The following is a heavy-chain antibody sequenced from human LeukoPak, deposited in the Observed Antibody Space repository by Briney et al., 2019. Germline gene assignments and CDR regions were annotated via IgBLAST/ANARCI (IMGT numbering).Heavy chain of an antibody. D-gene: IGHD2-2*02. CDR1: GFTFSSYA. Sequence: PGGSLRLSCAASGFTFSSYAMTWVRQAPGKGLEWVANIRQDGSDKYYVDSVKGRFTISRDNAKNSLFLQMNSLRAEDTAVYYCVRDSYTNTWHFQNKDYWGQGTLVTVSS. V-gene: IGHV3-7*01. CDR2: IRQDGSDK. CDR3: VRDSYTNTWHFQNKDY. J-gene: IGHJ4*02.